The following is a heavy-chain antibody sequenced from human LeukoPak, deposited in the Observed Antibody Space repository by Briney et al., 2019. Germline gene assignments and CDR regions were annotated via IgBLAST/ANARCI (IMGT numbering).Heavy chain of an antibody. Sequence: GGSLRLSCAASGFIFGMNVMHWVRQAPGKGLEWVAAISHDGRNEYYTDSVKGRFTISRDNSKNTLYLQMDSLRSEDTAVYYCARADEVVPAAILRWYYYYGMDVWGQGTTVTVSS. CDR3: ARADEVVPAAILRWYYYYGMDV. CDR2: ISHDGRNE. D-gene: IGHD2-2*01. V-gene: IGHV3-30*04. J-gene: IGHJ6*02. CDR1: GFIFGMNV.